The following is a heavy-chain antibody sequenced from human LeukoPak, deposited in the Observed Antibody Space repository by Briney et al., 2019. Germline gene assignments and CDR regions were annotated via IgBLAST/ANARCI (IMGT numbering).Heavy chain of an antibody. CDR3: ARDILGGTDPGYNWFDP. V-gene: IGHV1-2*02. J-gene: IGHJ5*02. Sequence: GASVTVSFKSSVYTFTVYYMHWVRQAPGQGVEWVGWINPNSGGTNYAQKFQGRVTMTRDTSISTAYMELSRLRSDDTAVYYCARDILGGTDPGYNWFDPWGQGTLVTVSS. CDR1: VYTFTVYY. D-gene: IGHD1-26*01. CDR2: INPNSGGT.